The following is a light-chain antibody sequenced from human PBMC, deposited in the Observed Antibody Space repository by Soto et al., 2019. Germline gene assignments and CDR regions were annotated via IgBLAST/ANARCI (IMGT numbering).Light chain of an antibody. V-gene: IGKV1-9*01. Sequence: SCLSASVGDRVTITFRASQGISSYLAWLRQKPGKAPKLLIYSASTLQSGVPSRFSGSGSGTDFTLTISSLQPEGFATYYCQQLDNFPLTFGQGTRLEIK. CDR1: QGISSY. CDR3: QQLDNFPLT. J-gene: IGKJ5*01. CDR2: SAS.